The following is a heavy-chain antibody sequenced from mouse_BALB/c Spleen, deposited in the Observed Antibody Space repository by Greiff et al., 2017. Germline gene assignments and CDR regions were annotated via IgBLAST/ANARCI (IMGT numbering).Heavy chain of an antibody. CDR2: IWTGGGT. Sequence: VQLVESGPGLVAPSQSLSIPCTVSGFSLTSYDISWIRQPPGKGLEWLGVIWTGGGTNYNSAFMSRLSISKDNSKSQVFLKMNSLQTDDTAMYYCAKGYGDYYAMDYWGQGTSVTVSS. V-gene: IGHV2-9-2*01. J-gene: IGHJ4*01. D-gene: IGHD2-14*01. CDR1: GFSLTSYD. CDR3: AKGYGDYYAMDY.